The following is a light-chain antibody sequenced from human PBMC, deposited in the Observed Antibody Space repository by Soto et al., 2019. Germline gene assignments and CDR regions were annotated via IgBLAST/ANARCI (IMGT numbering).Light chain of an antibody. J-gene: IGLJ2*01. CDR3: QSWDSSTVV. CDR1: KLGDKY. V-gene: IGLV3-1*01. Sequence: YELTQPPSVSVSPGQTASITCSGDKLGDKYACWYQQKPGQSPVLVIYQDSKRPSGIPERFSGSNSGNTATLTISGTQAMDEADYYCQSWDSSTVVFGGGTKLTVL. CDR2: QDS.